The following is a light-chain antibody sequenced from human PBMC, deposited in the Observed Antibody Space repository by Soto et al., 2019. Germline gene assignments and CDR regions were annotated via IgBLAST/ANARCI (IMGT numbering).Light chain of an antibody. V-gene: IGKV4-1*01. CDR2: WAS. CDR1: QSVLYSSNNKNY. CDR3: QQYYRTPLT. Sequence: DIVMTQSPDSLAVSLGERATINCKSSQSVLYSSNNKNYLAWYQQKPGQPPKLLIYWASTRESGVPDRFSGSGSGTDFTLTISSLQAEDVAVYYCQQYYRTPLTFGGGTKVDMK. J-gene: IGKJ4*01.